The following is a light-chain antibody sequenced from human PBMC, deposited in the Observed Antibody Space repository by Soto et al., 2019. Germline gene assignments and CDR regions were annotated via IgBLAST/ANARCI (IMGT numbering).Light chain of an antibody. V-gene: IGKV1-12*01. Sequence: DIQMTQSPSSVSASVGDRVTITSRASQGITNWLAWYQQKPGKAPKLLIYAASGLPSGVPSRFSGSGSGTDFTLTISSLQPEDSATYYCQQANSFPLTFRGGTKVEIK. J-gene: IGKJ4*01. CDR3: QQANSFPLT. CDR2: AAS. CDR1: QGITNW.